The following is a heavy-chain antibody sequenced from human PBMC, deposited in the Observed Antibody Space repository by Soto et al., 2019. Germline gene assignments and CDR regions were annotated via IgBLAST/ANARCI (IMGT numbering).Heavy chain of an antibody. CDR2: IIPIFGTA. CDR1: GGTCSSYA. J-gene: IGHJ4*02. Sequence: QVQLVQSGAEVKKPGSSVKVSCKASGGTCSSYAISWVRQAPGQGLEWMGGIIPIFGTANYAQKFQGRVTITEDESTSTAYMELSSLRSEDTAVYYCARDQGIMITFGGGLDYWGQGTLVTVSS. V-gene: IGHV1-69*12. CDR3: ARDQGIMITFGGGLDY. D-gene: IGHD3-16*01.